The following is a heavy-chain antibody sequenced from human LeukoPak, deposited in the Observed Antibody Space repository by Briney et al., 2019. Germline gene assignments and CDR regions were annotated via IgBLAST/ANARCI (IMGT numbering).Heavy chain of an antibody. V-gene: IGHV1-46*01. J-gene: IGHJ6*02. CDR1: GYTFTSYY. Sequence: ASVKVSCKASGYTFTSYYMHWVRQAPGQGLEWMGIINPSGGSTSYAQKFQGRVTMTRDTSASTAYMELSSLRSEDTAVYYCAREHEQLVPLRLYYYYGMDVWGQGTTVTVSS. D-gene: IGHD6-13*01. CDR2: INPSGGST. CDR3: AREHEQLVPLRLYYYYGMDV.